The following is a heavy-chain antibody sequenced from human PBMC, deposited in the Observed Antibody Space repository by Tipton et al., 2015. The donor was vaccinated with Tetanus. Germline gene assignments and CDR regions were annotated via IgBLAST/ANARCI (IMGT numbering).Heavy chain of an antibody. Sequence: GSLRLSCAASGFTFSSYSMNWVRQAPGKGLEWVSYISSSSSTIYYADSVKGRFTISRDNAKNSLYLQMNSLRAEDTAVYYCASRGAYVGSYGSPLDYWGQGALVTVSS. CDR1: GFTFSSYS. J-gene: IGHJ4*02. CDR2: ISSSSSTI. CDR3: ASRGAYVGSYGSPLDY. D-gene: IGHD1-26*01. V-gene: IGHV3-48*01.